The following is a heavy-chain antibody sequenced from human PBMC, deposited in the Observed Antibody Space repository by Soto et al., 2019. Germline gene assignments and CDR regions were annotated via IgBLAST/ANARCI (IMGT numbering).Heavy chain of an antibody. Sequence: GGSLRLSCAASGFTLNSYVMYWVRQAPGKGLEWVAILWSDGSTKYYADFVGGRVVISTDTSKKNLYLHMNSVTAEDTAVYYCARGIRDSSADFSYALDSWGQGTLVTVSS. D-gene: IGHD2-2*01. V-gene: IGHV3-33*07. CDR1: GFTLNSYV. J-gene: IGHJ4*02. CDR2: LWSDGSTK. CDR3: ARGIRDSSADFSYALDS.